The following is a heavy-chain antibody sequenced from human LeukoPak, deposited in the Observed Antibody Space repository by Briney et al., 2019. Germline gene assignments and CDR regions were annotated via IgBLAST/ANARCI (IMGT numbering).Heavy chain of an antibody. CDR2: ISSSSSDI. D-gene: IGHD6-13*01. Sequence: GGSLRLSCAASGFTFSTYGMNWVRQAPGKGLEWVSYISSSSSDIYYADSVKGRFTISRDNAKNSLYLQMNSLRAEDTAVYYCAVIAAAGVFDYWGQGTLVTVSS. J-gene: IGHJ4*02. V-gene: IGHV3-21*05. CDR3: AVIAAAGVFDY. CDR1: GFTFSTYG.